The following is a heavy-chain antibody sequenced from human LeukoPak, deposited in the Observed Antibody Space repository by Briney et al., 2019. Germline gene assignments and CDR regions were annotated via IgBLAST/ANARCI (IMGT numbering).Heavy chain of an antibody. D-gene: IGHD3-10*01. CDR2: INTNTGNP. J-gene: IGHJ5*02. CDR3: ARANLWFGELGWIDP. CDR1: GGTFSSYA. Sequence: AASVTVSCKASGGTFSSYAISWVRQAPGQGLEWMGWINTNTGNPTYAQGFTGQFVFSLDTSVSTAYLQISSLKADDTAVYYCARANLWFGELGWIDPWGQGTQVTVSS. V-gene: IGHV7-4-1*02.